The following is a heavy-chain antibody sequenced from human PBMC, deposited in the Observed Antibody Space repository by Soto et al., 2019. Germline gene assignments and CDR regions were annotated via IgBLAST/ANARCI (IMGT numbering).Heavy chain of an antibody. CDR2: INSSSSAI. CDR1: GFTFTDYY. D-gene: IGHD2-8*01. CDR3: VRDRHCAKGVCPDWFDP. Sequence: PGGSLRLSCVASGFTFTDYYMSWVRQAPGKGLEWISYINSSSSAIFYADSVKGRFTISRDNARNSVHLQMNSPRTDDTAMYYCVRDRHCAKGVCPDWFDPWGQGTLVTVS. J-gene: IGHJ5*02. V-gene: IGHV3-11*01.